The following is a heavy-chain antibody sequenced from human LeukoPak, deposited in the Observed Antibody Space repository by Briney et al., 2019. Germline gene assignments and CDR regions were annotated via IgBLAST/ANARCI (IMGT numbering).Heavy chain of an antibody. CDR2: INPDSGVT. CDR3: ARDFGSSSAWYEFDY. Sequence: ASVKVSCKASGYTFTGSYIHWVRQAPGQGLEWMGWINPDSGVTKYAQNFQGRVTMTRDTSISTASTEMRSLKSDDTAVYYCARDFGSSSAWYEFDYWGQGTLVTDSS. J-gene: IGHJ4*02. V-gene: IGHV1-2*02. CDR1: GYTFTGSY. D-gene: IGHD6-19*01.